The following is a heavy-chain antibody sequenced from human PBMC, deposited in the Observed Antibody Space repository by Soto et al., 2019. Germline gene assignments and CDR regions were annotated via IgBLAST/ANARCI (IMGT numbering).Heavy chain of an antibody. D-gene: IGHD4-17*01. CDR3: ARQFMTTVTKPRDY. J-gene: IGHJ4*02. Sequence: PVEVSSKACGYTFTTYYMHWLRQAPGQGLEWMGWINPNTGDTNYAQHFQGRVTMTRDKSITTAYMELSRLTSDDTAMYYCARQFMTTVTKPRDYWGQGTLVTVSS. V-gene: IGHV1-2*02. CDR1: GYTFTTYY. CDR2: INPNTGDT.